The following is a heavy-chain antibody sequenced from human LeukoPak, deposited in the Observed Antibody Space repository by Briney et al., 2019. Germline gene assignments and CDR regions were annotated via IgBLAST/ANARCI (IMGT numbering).Heavy chain of an antibody. V-gene: IGHV4-39*01. Sequence: SETLSLTCTVSGGSISSSSYYWGWIRQPPGKGLEWIGSIYYSGSTYYNPSLKSRVTISVDTSKNQFSLKLCSVTATDTAVYYCARLNIVVVVAPPYWFDPWGQGTLVTVSS. CDR3: ARLNIVVVVAPPYWFDP. J-gene: IGHJ5*02. D-gene: IGHD2-15*01. CDR2: IYYSGST. CDR1: GGSISSSSYY.